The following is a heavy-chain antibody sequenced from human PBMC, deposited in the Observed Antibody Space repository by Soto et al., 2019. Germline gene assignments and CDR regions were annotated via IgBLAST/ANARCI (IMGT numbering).Heavy chain of an antibody. Sequence: PGGSLRLSCAASGFTFSSYAMSCVRQAPGKGLEWVSAISGSGGSTYYADSVNGRFTISRDNSKNTLYLQMNSLRAEDTAVYYCAKVAGIVTYAFDIWGQGTTVTVSS. J-gene: IGHJ3*02. CDR1: GFTFSSYA. V-gene: IGHV3-23*01. CDR2: ISGSGGST. D-gene: IGHD3-22*01. CDR3: AKVAGIVTYAFDI.